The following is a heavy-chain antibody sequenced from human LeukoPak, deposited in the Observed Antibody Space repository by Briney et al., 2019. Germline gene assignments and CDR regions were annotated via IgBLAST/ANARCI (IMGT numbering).Heavy chain of an antibody. Sequence: PGGSLRLSSAASGFTFSSYAMSWVRQAPGKGLEWVSAISGSGGSTYYADSVKGRFTISRDNSKNTLYLQMNSLRAEDTAVYYCAKGSFDWLPNNWFDPWGQGTLVTVSS. CDR1: GFTFSSYA. CDR3: AKGSFDWLPNNWFDP. CDR2: ISGSGGST. D-gene: IGHD3-9*01. J-gene: IGHJ5*02. V-gene: IGHV3-23*01.